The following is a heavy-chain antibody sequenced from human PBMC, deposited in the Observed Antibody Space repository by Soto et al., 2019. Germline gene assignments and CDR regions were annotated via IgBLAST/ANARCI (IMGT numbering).Heavy chain of an antibody. Sequence: GGPLRLPNAASELNFVSFAMSRIRKKQGKGLEWVSAISGSGGSTYYADSVKGRFTISRDNSKNTLYLQMNSLRAEDTAVYYCATRNYYDSRGYYYFYYYFDYWGQGTQVTVSS. V-gene: IGHV3-23*01. CDR2: ISGSGGST. CDR3: ATRNYYDSRGYYYFYYYFDY. CDR1: ELNFVSFA. J-gene: IGHJ4*02. D-gene: IGHD3-22*01.